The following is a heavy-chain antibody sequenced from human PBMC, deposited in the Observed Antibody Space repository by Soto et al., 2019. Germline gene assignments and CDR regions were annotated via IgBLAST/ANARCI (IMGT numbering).Heavy chain of an antibody. CDR3: TADLPDLGAYAFDY. Sequence: GGSLSLSCAASGFTFNTAWMTWVRQTPGKGLEWVGRIKSKGNGGTIDYAAPVKGRFTISRDDSKNTLYLEMNSLNTEDTAVYYCTADLPDLGAYAFDYWGQGLLVTVSS. CDR2: IKSKGNGGTI. J-gene: IGHJ4*02. V-gene: IGHV3-15*01. D-gene: IGHD3-16*01. CDR1: GFTFNTAW.